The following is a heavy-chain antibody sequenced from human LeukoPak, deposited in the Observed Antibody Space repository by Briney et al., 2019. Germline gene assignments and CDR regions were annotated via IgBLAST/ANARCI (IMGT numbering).Heavy chain of an antibody. Sequence: GGSLRLSCAASGFTFSSYEMNWVRQAPGKGLEWVSYISCSGSTIYYADSVKGRFTISRDNAKNSLYLQMNSLRAEDTAVYYCAGSHYYGSGSYYPPPTLYWGQGTLVTVSS. J-gene: IGHJ4*02. V-gene: IGHV3-48*03. CDR1: GFTFSSYE. D-gene: IGHD3-10*01. CDR3: AGSHYYGSGSYYPPPTLY. CDR2: ISCSGSTI.